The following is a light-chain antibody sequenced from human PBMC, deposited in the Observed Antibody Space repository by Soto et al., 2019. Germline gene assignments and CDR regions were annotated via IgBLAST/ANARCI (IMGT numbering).Light chain of an antibody. Sequence: EIVMTQSPATLSVSPGERATLSCRASQSVSSNLAWYQQKPGQAPRLLIYGASTRATGIPARFSGSGSGTECTLTISSLQSEDFAVYYCQPYKNWPPLTFGGGTKVEIK. CDR3: QPYKNWPPLT. V-gene: IGKV3-15*01. CDR1: QSVSSN. J-gene: IGKJ4*01. CDR2: GAS.